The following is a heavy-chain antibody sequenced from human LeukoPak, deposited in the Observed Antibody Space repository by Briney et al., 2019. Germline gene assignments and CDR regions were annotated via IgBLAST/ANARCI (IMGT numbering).Heavy chain of an antibody. D-gene: IGHD2-21*02. J-gene: IGHJ4*02. V-gene: IGHV4-31*03. CDR3: ARDCRGGDCYSRFDY. CDR1: GGSISSGGYY. CDR2: IYYSGST. Sequence: SETLSLTCTVSGGSISSGGYYWSWIRQHPGKGLEWIGYIYYSGSTYYNPSLKSRVTISVDTSKNQFSLKLSSVTAADTAVYYCARDCRGGDCYSRFDYWGQGTLVTVSS.